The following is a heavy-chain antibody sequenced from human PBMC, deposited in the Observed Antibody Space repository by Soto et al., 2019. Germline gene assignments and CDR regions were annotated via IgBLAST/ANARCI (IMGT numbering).Heavy chain of an antibody. Sequence: GGSLRLSCAASGFTFSTYAMNWVRQAPGNGLEWVSAISGSGGSIHYADSVKGRFTISRDNSKNTLYLQMNSLRDEDAAVYHCVKGYWKGDVWGQGTTVTVSS. D-gene: IGHD1-1*01. CDR2: ISGSGGSI. V-gene: IGHV3-23*01. J-gene: IGHJ6*02. CDR3: VKGYWKGDV. CDR1: GFTFSTYA.